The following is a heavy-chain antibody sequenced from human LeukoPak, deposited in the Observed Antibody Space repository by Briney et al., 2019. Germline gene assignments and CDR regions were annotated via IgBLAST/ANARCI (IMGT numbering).Heavy chain of an antibody. CDR3: ARLMTGTTTAFDI. D-gene: IGHD1-7*01. CDR1: GGYISGYY. J-gene: IGHJ3*02. V-gene: IGHV4-4*07. CDR2: IYTSGST. Sequence: SETLSLTCTVSGGYISGYYWSWIRQPAGKGLEWVGRIYTSGSTHYNPSLKSRVTMSVVTSKNQFSLNLSSVTAADTAVYYCARLMTGTTTAFDIWGQGTMVTVSS.